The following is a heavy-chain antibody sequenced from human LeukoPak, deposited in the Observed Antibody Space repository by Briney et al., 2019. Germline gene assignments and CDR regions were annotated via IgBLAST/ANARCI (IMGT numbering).Heavy chain of an antibody. J-gene: IGHJ6*02. CDR2: MNPNSGNT. V-gene: IGHV1-8*01. CDR3: ARGGQYDILTGYYNPDYYYYGMDV. Sequence: ASVKVSCKASGYTFTSYDINWVRQATGQRLEWMGWMNPNSGNTGYAQKFQGRVTMTRNTSISTAYMELSSLRSEDTAVYYCARGGQYDILTGYYNPDYYYYGMDVWGQGTTVTVSS. D-gene: IGHD3-9*01. CDR1: GYTFTSYD.